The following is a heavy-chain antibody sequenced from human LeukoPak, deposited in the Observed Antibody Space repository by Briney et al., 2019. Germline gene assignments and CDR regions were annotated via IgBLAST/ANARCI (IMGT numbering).Heavy chain of an antibody. CDR2: IYYSGST. J-gene: IGHJ4*02. CDR3: ARLYSYGFPTLDY. CDR1: GGSISSYY. V-gene: IGHV4-59*01. D-gene: IGHD5-18*01. Sequence: SETLSLTCTVSGGSISSYYWSWVRQPPGKGLEWIGYIYYSGSTNYNPSLKSRVTISVDTSKNQFSLKLSSVTAADTAVYYCARLYSYGFPTLDYWGQGTLVTVSS.